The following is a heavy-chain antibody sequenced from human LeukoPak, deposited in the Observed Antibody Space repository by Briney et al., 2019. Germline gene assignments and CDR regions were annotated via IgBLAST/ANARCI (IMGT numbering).Heavy chain of an antibody. Sequence: ASVKVSCKASGYTFNSYGISWVRQAPGQGLEWMGWVSAYNGHTNYAQKFQGRVTMTTDTSTSTASMELRSLRSDDTAVYYCARLIPQKWELPGKWFDPWGQGTLVTVSS. D-gene: IGHD1-26*01. CDR1: GYTFNSYG. CDR2: VSAYNGHT. J-gene: IGHJ5*02. CDR3: ARLIPQKWELPGKWFDP. V-gene: IGHV1-18*01.